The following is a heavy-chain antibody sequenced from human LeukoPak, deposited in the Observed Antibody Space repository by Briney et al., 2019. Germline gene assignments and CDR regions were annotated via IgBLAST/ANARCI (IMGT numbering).Heavy chain of an antibody. CDR3: AKDPRAIAVAGTFDY. CDR1: GFTFYDYT. D-gene: IGHD6-19*01. V-gene: IGHV3-43*01. J-gene: IGHJ4*02. Sequence: GGSLRLSCAASGFTFYDYTMHWVRQAPGKGLEWVSLISWVDDTTYYADSVKGRFTISRDNAKNSLYLQMNSLSAEDTALYYCAKDPRAIAVAGTFDYWGQGTLVTVSS. CDR2: ISWVDDTT.